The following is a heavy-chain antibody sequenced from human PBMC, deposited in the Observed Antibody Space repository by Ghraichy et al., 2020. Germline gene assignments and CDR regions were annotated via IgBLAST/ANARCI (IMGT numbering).Heavy chain of an antibody. CDR2: IKHDGSET. CDR3: ATYNANNARDFDN. CDR1: GLTFSSYW. D-gene: IGHD1/OR15-1a*01. J-gene: IGHJ4*02. V-gene: IGHV3-7*01. Sequence: GGSLNLSCVVSGLTFSSYWMTWVRQAPGKRLEWVANIKHDGSETYYVDSVKGRFTISRDNAKNSLYLQMDSLRAEDTAVYYCATYNANNARDFDNWGQGTLVPVSS.